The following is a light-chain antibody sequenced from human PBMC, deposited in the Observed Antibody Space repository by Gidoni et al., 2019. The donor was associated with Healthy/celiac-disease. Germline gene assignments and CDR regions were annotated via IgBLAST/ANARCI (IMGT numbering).Light chain of an antibody. J-gene: IGLJ1*01. Sequence: SSVLTQPPSVSVAPGKTARITCGGNNSGSKSVHWYQQKPGQAPVLVVYDDSDRPSGIPELFSGSNSGNTATLTISRVEAGDEADYYCQVWDSSSDHYVFGTGTKVTVL. V-gene: IGLV3-21*03. CDR3: QVWDSSSDHYV. CDR2: DDS. CDR1: NSGSKS.